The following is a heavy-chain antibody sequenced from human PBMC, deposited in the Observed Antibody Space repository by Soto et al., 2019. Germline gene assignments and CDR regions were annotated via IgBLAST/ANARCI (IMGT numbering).Heavy chain of an antibody. Sequence: VGSLRLSCAGSGFTFSNSAMSWVRQAPGKGLEWVSVISGAGDNTHYADSVQGRFTISRDNSNNTLYLQMTSLRADDTAVYYCAKDHWFDPWGQGTLVTVSS. V-gene: IGHV3-23*01. CDR2: ISGAGDNT. CDR1: GFTFSNSA. CDR3: AKDHWFDP. J-gene: IGHJ5*02.